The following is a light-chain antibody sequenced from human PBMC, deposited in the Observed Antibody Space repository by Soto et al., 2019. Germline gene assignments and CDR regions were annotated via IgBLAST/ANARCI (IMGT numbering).Light chain of an antibody. V-gene: IGKV1-39*01. CDR2: SAS. Sequence: DVQRAQKESSFSASVGDRVTNTCRASQSIRTYLNWYQQKPGKAPKLLIFSASSLQSGVPSRFSGSGSGTDFTLTISDLQPEDSASYYCQQGYSTLPYTFGHGARLEIK. J-gene: IGKJ5*01. CDR3: QQGYSTLPYT. CDR1: QSIRTY.